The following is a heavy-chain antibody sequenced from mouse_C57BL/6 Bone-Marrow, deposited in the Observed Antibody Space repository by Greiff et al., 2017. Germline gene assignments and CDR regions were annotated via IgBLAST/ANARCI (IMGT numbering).Heavy chain of an antibody. V-gene: IGHV5-4*03. Sequence: DVMLVASGGGLVKPGGSLKLSCAASGFTFSSYAMSWVRQTPDKRLVWVATISDGGSYTYYPDNVKGRFTISRDNAKNNLYLQMSHLKSEETAMYYCARAPYYYGSRAMDYWGQGTSVTVSS. D-gene: IGHD1-1*01. J-gene: IGHJ4*01. CDR2: ISDGGSYT. CDR1: GFTFSSYA. CDR3: ARAPYYYGSRAMDY.